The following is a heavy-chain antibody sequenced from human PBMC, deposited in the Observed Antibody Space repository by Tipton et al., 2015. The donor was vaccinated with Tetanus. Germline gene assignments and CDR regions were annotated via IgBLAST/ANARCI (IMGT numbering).Heavy chain of an antibody. CDR2: IYYSGST. CDR3: ARDRSITIFGVVPINYYYGMDV. V-gene: IGHV4-59*01. CDR1: GGSFSGNY. Sequence: TLSLTCAVYGGSFSGNYWNWIRQPPGKGLEWIGYIYYSGSTNYNPSLKSRVTISVDTSKNQFSLKLSSVTAADTAVYYCARDRSITIFGVVPINYYYGMDVWGQGTTVTVSS. J-gene: IGHJ6*02. D-gene: IGHD3-3*01.